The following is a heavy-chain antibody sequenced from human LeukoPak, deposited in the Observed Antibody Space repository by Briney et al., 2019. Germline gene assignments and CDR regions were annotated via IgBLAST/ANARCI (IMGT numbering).Heavy chain of an antibody. J-gene: IGHJ4*02. V-gene: IGHV1-3*01. CDR1: GYTFTSYA. D-gene: IGHD3-22*01. CDR2: INAGNGNT. CDR3: ARATYDSSGYYGDY. Sequence: ASVKVSCKASGYTFTSYAIHWVRQAPGQRLEWMGWINAGNGNTKYSQKFQGRVTITADESTSTAYMELSSLRSEDTAVYYCARATYDSSGYYGDYWGQGTLVTVSS.